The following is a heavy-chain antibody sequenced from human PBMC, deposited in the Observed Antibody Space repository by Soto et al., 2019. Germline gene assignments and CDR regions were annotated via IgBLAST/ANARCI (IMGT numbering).Heavy chain of an antibody. J-gene: IGHJ4*02. V-gene: IGHV1-69*06. CDR2: LIPLFGTT. CDR3: ARGPNGGYGFDS. Sequence: QVQLVQSGAEVKKPGSSVKVSCEASGGTFSGHAISWVRQAPGQGPEWMGGLIPLFGTTQHAQNFQDRLTITADKSTSTAYRDLTSLRFEDTAIYYWARGPNGGYGFDSWGQGTLVTVSS. D-gene: IGHD2-8*01. CDR1: GGTFSGHA.